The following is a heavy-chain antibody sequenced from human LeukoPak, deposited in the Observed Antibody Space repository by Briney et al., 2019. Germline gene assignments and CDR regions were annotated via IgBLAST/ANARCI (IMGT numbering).Heavy chain of an antibody. J-gene: IGHJ4*02. V-gene: IGHV4-34*01. Sequence: SETLSLTCAVYGGSFSGYYWSWIRQPPGKGLEWIGEINHSGSTNYNPSLKSRVTISVDTSKNQFSLKLSSVTAADTAVYYCARRRRVPYYDFWSGYYTEFDYWGQGTLVTVSS. CDR1: GGSFSGYY. CDR2: INHSGST. CDR3: ARRRRVPYYDFWSGYYTEFDY. D-gene: IGHD3-3*01.